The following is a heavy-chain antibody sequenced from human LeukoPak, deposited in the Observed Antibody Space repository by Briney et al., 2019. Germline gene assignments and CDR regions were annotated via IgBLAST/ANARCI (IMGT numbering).Heavy chain of an antibody. CDR3: AREHYPPLWYYDFWSGYYNWFDP. Sequence: ASVKVSCKASGYTFTSYGISWVRQAPGQGLEWMGWISAYNGNTNYAQKLQGRVTMTTDTSTSTAYMELRSLRSDDTAVYYCAREHYPPLWYYDFWSGYYNWFDPWGQGTPVTVSS. CDR1: GYTFTSYG. CDR2: ISAYNGNT. V-gene: IGHV1-18*01. D-gene: IGHD3-3*01. J-gene: IGHJ5*02.